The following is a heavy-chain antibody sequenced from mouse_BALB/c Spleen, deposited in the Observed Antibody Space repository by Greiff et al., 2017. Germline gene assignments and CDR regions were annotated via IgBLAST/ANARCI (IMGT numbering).Heavy chain of an antibody. D-gene: IGHD1-2*01. V-gene: IGHV3-6*02. CDR1: GYSITSGYY. J-gene: IGHJ3*01. CDR3: AREAPTATVAY. Sequence: DVKLQESGPGLVKPSQSLSLTCSVTGYSITSGYYWNWIRQFPGNKLEWMGYISYDGSNNYNPSLKNRISITRDTSKNQFFLKLNSVTTEDTATYYCAREAPTATVAYWGQGTLVTVSA. CDR2: ISYDGSN.